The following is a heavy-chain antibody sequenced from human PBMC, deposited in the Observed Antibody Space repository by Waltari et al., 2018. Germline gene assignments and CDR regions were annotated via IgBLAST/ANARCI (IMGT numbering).Heavy chain of an antibody. D-gene: IGHD3-22*01. V-gene: IGHV4-59*01. CDR2: IYYSGST. Sequence: QVQLQESGPGLVKPSETLSLTCTVSGGSISSYYWSWIRQPPGKGLEWIGYIYYSGSTNYNPSLKSRVTISVDTSKNQFSLKLSSVTAADTAVYYCARVSQRGYDSSGAPTWYYGMDVWGQGTTVTVSS. CDR3: ARVSQRGYDSSGAPTWYYGMDV. J-gene: IGHJ6*02. CDR1: GGSISSYY.